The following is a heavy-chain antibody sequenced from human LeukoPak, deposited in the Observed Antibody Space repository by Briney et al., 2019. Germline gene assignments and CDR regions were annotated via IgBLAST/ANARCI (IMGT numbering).Heavy chain of an antibody. CDR1: GFTFSSYS. CDR3: ARDRLGGDDAFDI. V-gene: IGHV3-21*01. Sequence: GGSPRLSCAASGFTFSSYSMNWVRQAPGQGLEWVSSISRSSSYIYYADSVKGRFTISRDNAKNSLYLQMNSLRAEDTAVYYCARDRLGGDDAFDIWGQGTMVTVSS. J-gene: IGHJ3*02. D-gene: IGHD2-21*02. CDR2: ISRSSSYI.